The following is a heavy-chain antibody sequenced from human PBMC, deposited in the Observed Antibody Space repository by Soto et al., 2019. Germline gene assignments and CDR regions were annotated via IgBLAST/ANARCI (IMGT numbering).Heavy chain of an antibody. CDR2: ISTYNGAT. D-gene: IGHD6-6*01. CDR3: ARRYSASSWFDP. V-gene: IGHV1-18*01. Sequence: EASVKVSCKASGYTFSTNGVTWVRQAPGQGLEWMGWISTYNGATNYAQKFQGRVTMTTDPSTSTAYMELRSLRSDDTAVYYCARRYSASSWFDPWGQGTLVTVSS. CDR1: GYTFSTNG. J-gene: IGHJ5*02.